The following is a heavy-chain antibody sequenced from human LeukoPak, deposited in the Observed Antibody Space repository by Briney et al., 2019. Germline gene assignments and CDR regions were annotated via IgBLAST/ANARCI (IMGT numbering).Heavy chain of an antibody. CDR2: ISSDGSNK. CDR3: AKDGLWFGDLTYFDY. J-gene: IGHJ4*02. V-gene: IGHV3-30*18. D-gene: IGHD3-10*01. Sequence: PGGSLRLSCAASGFTFSNYGMHWVRQAPGKGLEWVAVISSDGSNKYYADSVKGRFTISRDNSKNTLFLRMNSLRAEDTAVYYCAKDGLWFGDLTYFDYWGQGTLVTVSS. CDR1: GFTFSNYG.